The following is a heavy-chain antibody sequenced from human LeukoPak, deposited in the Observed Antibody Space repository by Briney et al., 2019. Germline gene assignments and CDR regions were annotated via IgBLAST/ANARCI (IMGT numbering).Heavy chain of an antibody. CDR1: GGSISSGGYS. V-gene: IGHV4-30-2*01. J-gene: IGHJ4*02. D-gene: IGHD3-3*01. Sequence: SQTLSLTCAVSGGSISSGGYSWSWIRQPPGKGLEWIGYIYHSGSTYYNPSLKSRVTISVDRSKNQFSLKLSSVTAAVTAVYYCARENTIFGVVTSYFDYWGQGTLVTVSS. CDR3: ARENTIFGVVTSYFDY. CDR2: IYHSGST.